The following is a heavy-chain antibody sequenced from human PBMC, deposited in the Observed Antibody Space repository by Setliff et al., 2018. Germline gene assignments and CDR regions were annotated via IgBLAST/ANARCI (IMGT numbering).Heavy chain of an antibody. V-gene: IGHV4-4*02. Sequence: PSETLSLTCAVSGVSINSLTWWSWVRQPPGKGLEWIGEIYHDGSTNYNPSLKSRVTISVDTSKNQFSLKLSSVTAADTAVYYCARGPRGCSSTSCYLFWFDPWGQGTLVTVSS. CDR2: IYHDGST. D-gene: IGHD2-2*01. CDR1: GVSINSLTW. CDR3: ARGPRGCSSTSCYLFWFDP. J-gene: IGHJ5*02.